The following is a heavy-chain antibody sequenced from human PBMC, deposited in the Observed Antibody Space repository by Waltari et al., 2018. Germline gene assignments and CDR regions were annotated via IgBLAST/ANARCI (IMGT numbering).Heavy chain of an antibody. J-gene: IGHJ3*02. CDR2: INHSGST. CDR3: ARTAPPYDAFDI. D-gene: IGHD2-21*02. Sequence: QVQLQQWGAGLLKPSETLSLTCAVYGGSFSGYYWSWIRQPPGKGLEWIGEINHSGSTNYNPSLKSRVTISVDTSKNQFSLKLSSVTAADTAVYYCARTAPPYDAFDIWGQGTMVTVSS. V-gene: IGHV4-34*02. CDR1: GGSFSGYY.